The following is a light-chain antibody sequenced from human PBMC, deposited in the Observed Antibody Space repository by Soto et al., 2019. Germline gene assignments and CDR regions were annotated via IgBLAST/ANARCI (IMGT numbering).Light chain of an antibody. V-gene: IGKV3-11*01. CDR1: QSVRTY. J-gene: IGKJ4*01. Sequence: EIVLTQSPATLSLSPGERATLSCRASQSVRTYLAWYQQKPGKAPRLLIYDASNRATDIPDRFSGSGSGTDFTLTISSLDPEDFAVYYCHQRSKWPLTFGGGTKVEIK. CDR2: DAS. CDR3: HQRSKWPLT.